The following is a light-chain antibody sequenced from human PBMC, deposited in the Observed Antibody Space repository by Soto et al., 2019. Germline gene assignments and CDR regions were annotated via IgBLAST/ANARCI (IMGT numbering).Light chain of an antibody. V-gene: IGLV1-40*01. J-gene: IGLJ1*01. Sequence: QSVLTQPPSVSGAPGQRVSISCTGSSSNIGAGYDVHWYQQLPGTAPKLLIYGNSNRPSGVPDRFSGSKSGTSASLAITVLQAEDEADYYCQCYDSSLSGFYVFGTGTKLTVL. CDR1: SSNIGAGYD. CDR3: QCYDSSLSGFYV. CDR2: GNS.